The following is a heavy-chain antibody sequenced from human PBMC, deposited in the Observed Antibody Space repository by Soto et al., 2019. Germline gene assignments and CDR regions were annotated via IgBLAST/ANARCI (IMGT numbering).Heavy chain of an antibody. CDR2: IDAGGGFT. CDR3: AKVPVLSDAFDI. J-gene: IGHJ3*02. Sequence: EVQLLESGGNLVQPGGSLRLSCAASGYTFTSHAAGWVRQAPGQGLEWVSSIDAGGGFTVYADSVKGRFTISRDNSKNILFLQMNSLRVEDTAVYFCAKVPVLSDAFDIWGQGTMVTVSS. V-gene: IGHV3-23*01. CDR1: GYTFTSHA. D-gene: IGHD3-16*01.